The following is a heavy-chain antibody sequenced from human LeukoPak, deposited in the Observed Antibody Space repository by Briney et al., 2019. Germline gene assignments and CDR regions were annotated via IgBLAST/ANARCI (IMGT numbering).Heavy chain of an antibody. CDR1: GGSISSYY. J-gene: IGHJ5*02. D-gene: IGHD3-10*01. V-gene: IGHV4-59*01. Sequence: SETLSLTCTVSGGSISSYYWSWIRQPPGKGLEWIGYIYYSGSTNYNPSLKSRVTISVDTSKNQFSLKLSSVTAADTAVYYCARSITMVRGVPSWFDPWGQGTVVTVSS. CDR3: ARSITMVRGVPSWFDP. CDR2: IYYSGST.